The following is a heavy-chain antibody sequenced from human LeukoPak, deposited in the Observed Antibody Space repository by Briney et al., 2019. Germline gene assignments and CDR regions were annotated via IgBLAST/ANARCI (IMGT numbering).Heavy chain of an antibody. CDR3: ATHVGVATITHFGY. D-gene: IGHD5-24*01. J-gene: IGHJ4*02. V-gene: IGHV1-69*05. CDR2: IIPIFGTA. Sequence: ASVKVSCKASGGTFSSYAISWVRQAPGQGLEWMGGIIPIFGTANYAQKFQGRVTITTDESTSTAYMELSSLRSEDTAVYYCATHVGVATITHFGYWGQGTLVTVSS. CDR1: GGTFSSYA.